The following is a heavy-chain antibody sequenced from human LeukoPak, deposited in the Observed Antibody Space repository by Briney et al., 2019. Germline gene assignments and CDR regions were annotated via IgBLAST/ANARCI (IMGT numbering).Heavy chain of an antibody. Sequence: GGSLRLSCAASGFTFSSYGMHWVRQAPGKGLEWVAVISYDGSNKYYADYVKGRFTISRDNSKNTLYLQMNSLRAEDTAVYYCAKQLGYCSDGSCYFPYWGQGTLVTVSS. D-gene: IGHD2-15*01. V-gene: IGHV3-30*18. CDR2: ISYDGSNK. J-gene: IGHJ4*02. CDR3: AKQLGYCSDGSCYFPY. CDR1: GFTFSSYG.